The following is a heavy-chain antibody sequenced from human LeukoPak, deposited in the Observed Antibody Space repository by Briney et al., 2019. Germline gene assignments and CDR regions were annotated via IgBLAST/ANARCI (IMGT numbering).Heavy chain of an antibody. CDR1: GYTFTVYY. CDR3: ARRHKHYYQIDY. CDR2: VNPSGGST. J-gene: IGHJ4*02. D-gene: IGHD1-26*01. V-gene: IGHV1-46*01. Sequence: ASVKVSCKTFGYTFTVYYMHWVRQAPGQGLEWMGMVNPSGGSTSYAQKFQGRVTMTRDTSTTTVYMELSSLRSDDTAVFYCARRHKHYYQIDYWGQGTLVTVSS.